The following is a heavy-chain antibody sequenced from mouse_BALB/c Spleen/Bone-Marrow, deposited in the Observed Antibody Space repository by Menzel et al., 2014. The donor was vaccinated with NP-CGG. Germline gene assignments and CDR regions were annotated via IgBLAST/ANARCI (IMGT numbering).Heavy chain of an antibody. J-gene: IGHJ3*01. V-gene: IGHV1-14*01. CDR1: GYTFTSYF. CDR2: INPYNDGT. D-gene: IGHD2-4*01. Sequence: EVQLQQSGPELVKPGASVKMSCKASGYTFTSYFMHWVKQRPGQGLEWIGYINPYNDGTNYNEKFKGKATLTSDKSSSTAYMELSSLTSEDSAVYYCTRIYYDYDGVWFAYWGQGTLVTVSA. CDR3: TRIYYDYDGVWFAY.